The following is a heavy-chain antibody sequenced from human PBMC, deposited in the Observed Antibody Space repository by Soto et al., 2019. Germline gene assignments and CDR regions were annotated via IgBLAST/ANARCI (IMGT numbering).Heavy chain of an antibody. CDR3: ARDRWELSYFDY. J-gene: IGHJ4*02. V-gene: IGHV3-21*01. CDR2: ISSSSSYI. CDR1: GFTFSSYS. D-gene: IGHD1-26*01. Sequence: EVQLVESGGGLVKPGGSLRLSCAASGFTFSSYSMNWVRQAPGKGLEWVSSISSSSSYIYYADSVRGRFTISGDNAKNPFYLEMSSLTAEDTAVYYCARDRWELSYFDYWGQGPLVTVSS.